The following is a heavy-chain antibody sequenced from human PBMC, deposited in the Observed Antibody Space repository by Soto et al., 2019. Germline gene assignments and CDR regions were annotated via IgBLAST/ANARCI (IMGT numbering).Heavy chain of an antibody. CDR3: ARSDDKDVLTGCYN. D-gene: IGHD3-9*01. V-gene: IGHV3-23*01. CDR1: GFTFNNYA. Sequence: DVQLLESGGGLIQPGGSLTLACAASGFTFNNYAMAWVRQAPGKGLEWVSSIGHSGYSINYGDSVKGRFTISRDNSKQMLFLEMNGLRADDTAVYYCARSDDKDVLTGCYNWGPGPLVTVSS. J-gene: IGHJ4*02. CDR2: IGHSGYSI.